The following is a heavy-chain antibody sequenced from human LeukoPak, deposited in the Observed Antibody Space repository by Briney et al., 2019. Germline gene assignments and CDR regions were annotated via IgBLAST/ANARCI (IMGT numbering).Heavy chain of an antibody. V-gene: IGHV3-48*01. Sequence: PGGSLRLSCTASGFTFSTYSMNWVRQAPGKGLEWVSYISSSSSTIYYADSVKGRFTISRDNSKNTLYLQMNSLRTEDTAVYYCAKAQAIAGRNLFDPWGQGTLVTVSS. J-gene: IGHJ5*02. D-gene: IGHD2-15*01. CDR3: AKAQAIAGRNLFDP. CDR1: GFTFSTYS. CDR2: ISSSSSTI.